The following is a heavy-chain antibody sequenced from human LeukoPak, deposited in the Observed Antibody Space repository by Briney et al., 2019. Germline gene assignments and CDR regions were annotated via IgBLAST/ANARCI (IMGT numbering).Heavy chain of an antibody. CDR1: GFTFSTYW. D-gene: IGHD1-1*01. CDR3: ARELNWDADY. CDR2: IKRDGTAK. J-gene: IGHJ4*02. Sequence: GGSLRLSCAASGFTFSTYWMTWVRQAPGKGLEWVANIKRDGTAKNYVDSVWGRFTISRDNAKNSLFLQMNSLRAEDTAVYYCARELNWDADYWGQGTLVTVSS. V-gene: IGHV3-7*04.